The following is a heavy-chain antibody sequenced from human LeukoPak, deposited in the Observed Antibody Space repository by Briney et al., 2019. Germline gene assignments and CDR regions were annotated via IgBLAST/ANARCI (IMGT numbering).Heavy chain of an antibody. D-gene: IGHD3-22*01. J-gene: IGHJ3*02. V-gene: IGHV4-4*07. Sequence: KPSETLSLTCTVSGGSISSYDWSWIRQPAGKGLEWIGRIYTSGSTNYKPSLKSRVTMSVDTSKNQFALKLSSVTAADTAVYYCAREVDTMIVGFDIWGQGTMVTVSS. CDR2: IYTSGST. CDR3: AREVDTMIVGFDI. CDR1: GGSISSYD.